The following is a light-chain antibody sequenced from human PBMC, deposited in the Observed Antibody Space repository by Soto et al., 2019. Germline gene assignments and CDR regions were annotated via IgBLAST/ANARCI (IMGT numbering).Light chain of an antibody. CDR1: QSVSTN. V-gene: IGKV3D-15*01. J-gene: IGKJ1*01. CDR2: GAS. Sequence: IVMTQSPATLSVSPGQRATLSCRASQSVSTNLAWYQQKPGQAPRLLIYGASTRATDIPARFSGSGSGTEFTLTISGLQSDDFAVYYCQQYSNWPPWTFGQGTRVDFK. CDR3: QQYSNWPPWT.